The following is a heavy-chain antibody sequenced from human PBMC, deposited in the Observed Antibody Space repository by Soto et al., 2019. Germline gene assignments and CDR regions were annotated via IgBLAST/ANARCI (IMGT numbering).Heavy chain of an antibody. CDR3: AKDRQWLVRGYGMDV. V-gene: IGHV3-23*01. Sequence: EVQLLESGGGLVQPGGSLRLSCAASGFTFSSYAMSWVRQAPGKGLEWVSAISGSGGSTYYADSVKGRFTISRDNSKNTLYLQMNSLRAEDTAVYYYAKDRQWLVRGYGMDVWGQGTTVTVSS. J-gene: IGHJ6*02. D-gene: IGHD6-19*01. CDR1: GFTFSSYA. CDR2: ISGSGGST.